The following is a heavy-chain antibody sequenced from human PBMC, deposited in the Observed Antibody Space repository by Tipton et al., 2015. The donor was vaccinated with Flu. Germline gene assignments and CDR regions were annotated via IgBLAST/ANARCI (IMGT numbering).Heavy chain of an antibody. CDR2: IRYDGSSK. CDR1: GFTFNTYG. Sequence: SLRLSCAASGFTFNTYGMHWVRQAPGKGLEWVAFIRYDGSSKYYADSVKGRFTISRDNSKNTLYLQMNSLRAEDTAVYYCAKVDTALVSGLDYWGQGTLVTVSS. D-gene: IGHD5-18*01. J-gene: IGHJ4*02. V-gene: IGHV3-30*02. CDR3: AKVDTALVSGLDY.